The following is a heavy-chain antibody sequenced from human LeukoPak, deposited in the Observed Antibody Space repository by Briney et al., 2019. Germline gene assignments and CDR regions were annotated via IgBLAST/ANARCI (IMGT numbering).Heavy chain of an antibody. J-gene: IGHJ4*02. CDR3: VRGYSYGFYFDY. CDR2: INPNSGGP. Sequence: ASVKVSCKTSGYSFTGYHIHWVRQAPGQGLEWMGRINPNSGGPNYGQKFQGTVTMTRDTSISTAYLELSSLRSDDTAAYYCVRGYSYGFYFDYWGQGSLVTVSS. CDR1: GYSFTGYH. V-gene: IGHV1-2*06. D-gene: IGHD5-18*01.